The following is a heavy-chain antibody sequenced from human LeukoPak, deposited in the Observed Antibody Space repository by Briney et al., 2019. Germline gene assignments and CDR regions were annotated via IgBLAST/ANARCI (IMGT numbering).Heavy chain of an antibody. CDR3: ATGNSGSYYLPFDY. Sequence: ASVKVSCKVSGYTLTELSMHWVRQAPGKGLEWMGGFDPEDGETIYAQKFQGRVTMTEDTSTDTAYVELSSLRSEDTAVYYCATGNSGSYYLPFDYWGQGTLVTVSS. D-gene: IGHD1-26*01. CDR2: FDPEDGET. CDR1: GYTLTELS. V-gene: IGHV1-24*01. J-gene: IGHJ4*02.